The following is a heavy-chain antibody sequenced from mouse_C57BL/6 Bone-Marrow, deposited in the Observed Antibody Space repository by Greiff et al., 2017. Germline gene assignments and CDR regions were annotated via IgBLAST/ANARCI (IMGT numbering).Heavy chain of an antibody. CDR1: GYTFTSYW. Sequence: QVQLQQPGAELVRPGTSVKLSCKASGYTFTSYWMHWVKQRPGQGLEWIGVIDPSDSYTNYNQKFKGKATLTVDTSSSTAYMQLSSLTSEDSAVYYCAPDGYYEAYWGQGTLVTVSA. CDR2: IDPSDSYT. D-gene: IGHD2-3*01. J-gene: IGHJ3*01. V-gene: IGHV1-59*01. CDR3: APDGYYEAY.